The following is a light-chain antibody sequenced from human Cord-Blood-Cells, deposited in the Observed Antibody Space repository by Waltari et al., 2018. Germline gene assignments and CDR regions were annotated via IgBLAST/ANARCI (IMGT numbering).Light chain of an antibody. CDR2: VVS. J-gene: IGLJ2*01. CDR3: CSYAGSSTVV. CDR1: SSDVGSYNL. Sequence: QSALTQPASVSGSPGQSITISCTGTSSDVGSYNLVSWYPQHPGKAPKLMIYVVSKRLTGVSNRFSGSKSGNTASLTISGLQAEDEADYYCCSYAGSSTVVFGGGTKLTVL. V-gene: IGLV2-23*02.